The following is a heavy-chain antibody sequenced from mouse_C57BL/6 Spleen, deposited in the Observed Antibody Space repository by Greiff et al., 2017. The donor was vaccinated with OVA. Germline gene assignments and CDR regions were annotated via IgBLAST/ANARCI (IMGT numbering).Heavy chain of an antibody. D-gene: IGHD4-1*02. Sequence: EVKLVESGEGLVKPGGSLKLSCAASGFTFSSYAMSWVRQTPEKRLEWVAYISSGGDYIYYADTVKGRFTISRDNARNTLYLQMSSLKSEDTAMYYCTRAVSPTGKGRYFDYWGQGTTLTVSS. CDR1: GFTFSSYA. CDR2: ISSGGDYI. V-gene: IGHV5-9-1*02. CDR3: TRAVSPTGKGRYFDY. J-gene: IGHJ2*01.